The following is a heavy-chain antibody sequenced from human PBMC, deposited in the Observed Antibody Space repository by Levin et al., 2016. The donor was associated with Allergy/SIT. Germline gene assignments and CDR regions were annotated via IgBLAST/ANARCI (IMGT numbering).Heavy chain of an antibody. V-gene: IGHV5-51*01. D-gene: IGHD2-15*01. J-gene: IGHJ4*02. CDR3: ARLGSSTSGKAFDF. CDR2: IFPADSDV. Sequence: GESLKISCKSSGYSFTNSWIAWVRQMPGKGLQWMGIIFPADSDVRYSPSFQGQVTLSVDKSINTAFLQWNSLKASDTAVYYCARLGSSTSGKAFDFWGQGSLITVSS. CDR1: GYSFTNSW.